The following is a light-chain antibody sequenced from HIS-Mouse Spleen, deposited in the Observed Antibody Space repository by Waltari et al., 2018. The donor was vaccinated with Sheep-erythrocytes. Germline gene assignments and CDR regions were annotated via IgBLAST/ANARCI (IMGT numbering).Light chain of an antibody. Sequence: QSALTQPASVSGSPGQSITISCTGTSSDVAGYNYVSWYQQHPGKAPKLTIYEVSKRPSGVSNLFSGSKSGNTASLTISGLQAEDEADYYCSSYTSSSTQVFGGGTKLTVL. J-gene: IGLJ2*01. CDR1: SSDVAGYNY. CDR2: EVS. V-gene: IGLV2-14*01. CDR3: SSYTSSSTQV.